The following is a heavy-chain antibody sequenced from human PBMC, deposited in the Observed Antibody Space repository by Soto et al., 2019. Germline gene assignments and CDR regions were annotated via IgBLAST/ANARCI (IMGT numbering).Heavy chain of an antibody. D-gene: IGHD5-12*01. J-gene: IGHJ2*01. Sequence: QVQLVQSGAEVKTPGSSVKVSCKASGGTFGSLNIAWVRQAPGQGLEWMGRIVPSVAIANYGQMFQGRVTIIADRSTSTAYMELTNLRSDDTAVYYCATTWNRGYSGYDFRRHLYFDVWGRGTLVTVSS. V-gene: IGHV1-69*02. CDR2: IVPSVAIA. CDR1: GGTFGSLN. CDR3: ATTWNRGYSGYDFRRHLYFDV.